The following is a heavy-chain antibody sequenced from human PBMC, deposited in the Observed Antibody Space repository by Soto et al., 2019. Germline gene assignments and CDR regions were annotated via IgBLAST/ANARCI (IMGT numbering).Heavy chain of an antibody. CDR1: GGSFSGYY. CDR2: INETGGS. J-gene: IGHJ4*02. Sequence: SETLSLTCAVSGGSFSGYYWGWVRQPPGKGLEWIGDINETGGSNYNPSLKSRVMTSVDTAKTQFSLNVTSVTAADTAVYYCAREVGYYSATRRNLYFDYWGPGTLVTVSS. CDR3: AREVGYYSATRRNLYFDY. V-gene: IGHV4-34*01. D-gene: IGHD2-2*01.